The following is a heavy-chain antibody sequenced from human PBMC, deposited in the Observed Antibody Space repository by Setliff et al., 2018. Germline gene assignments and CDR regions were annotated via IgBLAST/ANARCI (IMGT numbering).Heavy chain of an antibody. CDR2: ISGYNGNT. Sequence: ASVKVSCKASGYAFTTYGLSWVRQAPGQGLQWMGWISGYNGNTKYAQKFQGRVTITADKSTSTAYMELSSLRSEDTAVYYCAGGGAGRYGGDGDYWGQGTLVTVSS. V-gene: IGHV1-18*04. D-gene: IGHD2-21*02. CDR1: GYAFTTYG. CDR3: AGGGAGRYGGDGDY. J-gene: IGHJ4*02.